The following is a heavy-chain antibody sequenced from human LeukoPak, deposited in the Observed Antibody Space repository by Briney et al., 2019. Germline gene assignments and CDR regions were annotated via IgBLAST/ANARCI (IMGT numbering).Heavy chain of an antibody. CDR1: GFNFSNSP. V-gene: IGHV3-30*04. D-gene: IGHD5-12*01. Sequence: GGSLRLSCAASGFNFSNSPIHWVRQAPGKGLEWVAVISYDGSNKYYADSVKGRFTISRDNSKNTLYLQMNSLRPDDTAVYYCARDAIYSGYDWILYYFDYWGQGTLVTVSS. CDR3: ARDAIYSGYDWILYYFDY. CDR2: ISYDGSNK. J-gene: IGHJ4*02.